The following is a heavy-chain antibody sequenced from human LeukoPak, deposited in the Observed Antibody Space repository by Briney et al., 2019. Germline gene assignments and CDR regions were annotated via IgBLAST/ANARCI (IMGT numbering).Heavy chain of an antibody. Sequence: GGSLRLSCAASGFTFSDTWMSWVRQAPGKGLEWVGRIKSKTDGGTADYATPVKGRFTISRDDSKNTLYLQMNSLITEDTAVYYCTSSIIIIRGPFEHWGQGTLVTVSS. D-gene: IGHD3-10*01. CDR2: IKSKTDGGTA. CDR1: GFTFSDTW. J-gene: IGHJ4*02. CDR3: TSSIIIIRGPFEH. V-gene: IGHV3-15*01.